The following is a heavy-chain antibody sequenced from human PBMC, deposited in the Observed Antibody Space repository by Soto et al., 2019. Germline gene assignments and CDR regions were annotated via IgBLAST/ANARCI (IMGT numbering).Heavy chain of an antibody. V-gene: IGHV1-69*12. CDR2: IIPIFGTA. Sequence: QVQLVQSGAEVKKPGSSVKVSCKASGGTFSSYAISWVRQAPGQGLEWMGGIIPIFGTANYAQKFQGRVTITADESTSNAYMELSSLRSEDTAVYYCARPKDQPRDGYNNFDYWGQGTLVTVSS. CDR1: GGTFSSYA. D-gene: IGHD5-12*01. J-gene: IGHJ4*02. CDR3: ARPKDQPRDGYNNFDY.